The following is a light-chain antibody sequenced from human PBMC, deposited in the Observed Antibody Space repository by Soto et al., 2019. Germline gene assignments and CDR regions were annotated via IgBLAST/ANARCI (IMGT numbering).Light chain of an antibody. CDR3: NSRGGSRPYYV. CDR2: EVS. Sequence: QSVLTQPASVSGSPGQSITISCTGTSSDIGAYNSVSWYQQYPGRAPKLMIYEVSNRPSGVSARFSASKSGNTASLTISGLQAKDEADYYCNSRGGSRPYYVFGTGTKVTVL. CDR1: SSDIGAYNS. V-gene: IGLV2-14*01. J-gene: IGLJ1*01.